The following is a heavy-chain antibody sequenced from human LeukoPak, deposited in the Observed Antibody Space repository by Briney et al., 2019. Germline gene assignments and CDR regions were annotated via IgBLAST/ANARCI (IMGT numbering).Heavy chain of an antibody. J-gene: IGHJ4*02. CDR3: AKDPSTSEGGSGYDFALLFDY. CDR2: ISYDGSNK. V-gene: IGHV3-30*18. CDR1: GFTFSDHY. D-gene: IGHD5-12*01. Sequence: GGSLRLSCAASGFTFSDHYMHWVRQAPGKGLEWVAVISYDGSNKYYADSVKGRFTISRDNSKNTLYLQMNSLRAEDTAVYYCAKDPSTSEGGSGYDFALLFDYWGQGTLVTVSS.